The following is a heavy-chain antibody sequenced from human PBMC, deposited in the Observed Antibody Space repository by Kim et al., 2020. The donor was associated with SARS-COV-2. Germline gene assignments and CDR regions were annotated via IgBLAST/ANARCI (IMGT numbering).Heavy chain of an antibody. Sequence: GGSLRLSCVVSGFRFGDYSMPWVRQAPGKGLEWVSAISWNGRSVRYADSVKGRFTVSRDSSTNSVYLQMNNLTTDDTALYFCAKFFTCYTSGSYF. D-gene: IGHD3-10*01. CDR2: ISWNGRSV. CDR3: AKFFTCYTSGSYF. V-gene: IGHV3-9*01. J-gene: IGHJ2*01. CDR1: GFRFGDYS.